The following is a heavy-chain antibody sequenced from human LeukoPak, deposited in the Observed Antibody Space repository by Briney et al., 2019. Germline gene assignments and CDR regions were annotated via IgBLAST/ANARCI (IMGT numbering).Heavy chain of an antibody. Sequence: GGSLRLSCAASGFTFSSYWMSWVRQAPGKGLEWVANIKPDGSEKYCVGSVKGRFTISRDNAKNSLYLQMNSLRAEDTAVYYCARGDFHDYGDYVDAFEFWGQGTMVTVSA. CDR3: ARGDFHDYGDYVDAFEF. V-gene: IGHV3-7*01. CDR1: GFTFSSYW. CDR2: IKPDGSEK. J-gene: IGHJ3*01. D-gene: IGHD4-17*01.